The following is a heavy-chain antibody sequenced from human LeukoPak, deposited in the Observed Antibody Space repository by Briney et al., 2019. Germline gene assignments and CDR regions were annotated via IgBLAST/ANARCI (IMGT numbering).Heavy chain of an antibody. V-gene: IGHV3-74*01. Sequence: GGSLRLSCVVSGFTFSNYGMHWVRQAPGKGLVWVSRIRHDAGVTTYADSVKGRFTISRDNSKNTLYLQMNSLRAEDTAVYYCVPSLDTEDIDYWGQGTLVAVSS. J-gene: IGHJ4*02. CDR3: VPSLDTEDIDY. D-gene: IGHD5-18*01. CDR1: GFTFSNYG. CDR2: IRHDAGVT.